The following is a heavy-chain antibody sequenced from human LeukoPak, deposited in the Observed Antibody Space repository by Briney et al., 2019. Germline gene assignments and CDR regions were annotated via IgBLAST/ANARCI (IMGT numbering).Heavy chain of an antibody. CDR1: GYTFTGYY. V-gene: IGHV1-2*02. CDR3: ARDIKDLYSYGQGGDY. CDR2: INPNSGGT. D-gene: IGHD5-18*01. J-gene: IGHJ4*02. Sequence: ASVKVSCKASGYTFTGYYMHWVRQAPGQGLEWMGWINPNSGGTNYAQKLQGRVTMTTDTSTSTAYMELRSLRSDDTAVYYCARDIKDLYSYGQGGDYWGQGTLVTVSS.